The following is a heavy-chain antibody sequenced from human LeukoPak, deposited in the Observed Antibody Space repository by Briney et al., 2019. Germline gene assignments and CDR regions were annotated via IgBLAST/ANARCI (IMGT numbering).Heavy chain of an antibody. V-gene: IGHV4-4*07. Sequence: SETLSLTCTVSGGSISSYYWSWIQQPAGKGLERIGRMYTSGSTNYNPSLKSRVTMSVDTSKNQFSLKLSSVTAADTAVYYCARDVGSGYYHNFDYWGQGTLVTVSS. CDR3: ARDVGSGYYHNFDY. D-gene: IGHD3-22*01. CDR2: MYTSGST. J-gene: IGHJ4*02. CDR1: GGSISSYY.